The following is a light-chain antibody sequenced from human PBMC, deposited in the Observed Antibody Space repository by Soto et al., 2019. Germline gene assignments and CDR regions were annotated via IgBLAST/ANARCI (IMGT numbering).Light chain of an antibody. V-gene: IGKV1D-13*01. CDR3: QQFNNWPVT. J-gene: IGKJ3*01. Sequence: IQLTQSPPSLSATVGDRVTITCRASQTIDSYLNWFQQKPGMAPKLLIYDASTLQSGVPSRFSGTASGTDFTLTINSLQPEDFATYYCQQFNNWPVTFGPGTKVDIK. CDR1: QTIDSY. CDR2: DAS.